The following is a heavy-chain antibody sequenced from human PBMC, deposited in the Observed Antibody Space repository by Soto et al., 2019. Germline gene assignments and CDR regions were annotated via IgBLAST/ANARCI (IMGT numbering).Heavy chain of an antibody. CDR3: AKATATGGGAFDF. V-gene: IGHV3-23*01. D-gene: IGHD2-8*02. CDR1: GFPCGSYD. CDR2: ILVDGRT. J-gene: IGHJ3*01. Sequence: GGSLRLSCAASGFPCGSYDMTWVRQAPGKGLEWISTILVDGRTFYVDSVKGRFTISRDNSRNTVYLQMNSLTAGDTALYYCAKATATGGGAFDFCGQGTMVTVSS.